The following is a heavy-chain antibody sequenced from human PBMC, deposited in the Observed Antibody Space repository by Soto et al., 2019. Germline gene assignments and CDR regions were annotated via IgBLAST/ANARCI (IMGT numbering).Heavy chain of an antibody. Sequence: QVQLVESGGGLVKPGGSLRLSCSASGFAFKEYSMTWIRQAPGKGLEWVSLMSGSGITIHYADSMKGRFTISRDNANSLFLQMASLSADPSAVYYCATRLSVSYEDCYYMDVWGKGTAVTVSS. CDR1: GFAFKEYS. CDR3: ATRLSVSYEDCYYMDV. J-gene: IGHJ6*03. D-gene: IGHD3-16*01. V-gene: IGHV3-11*01. CDR2: MSGSGITI.